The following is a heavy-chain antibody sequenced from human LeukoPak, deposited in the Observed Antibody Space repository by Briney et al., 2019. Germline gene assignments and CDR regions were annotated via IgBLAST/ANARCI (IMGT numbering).Heavy chain of an antibody. CDR1: GGSISNGAYY. J-gene: IGHJ4*02. CDR3: ASGAPASEY. D-gene: IGHD1-26*01. V-gene: IGHV4-30-4*01. Sequence: PSETLSLTCTVSGGSISNGAYYWSWIRQPPGKGLEWIGYIYYSGSTYYNPSLKSRVTISVDTSKNQFSLKLSSVTAADTAVYYCASGAPASEYWGQGTLVTVSS. CDR2: IYYSGST.